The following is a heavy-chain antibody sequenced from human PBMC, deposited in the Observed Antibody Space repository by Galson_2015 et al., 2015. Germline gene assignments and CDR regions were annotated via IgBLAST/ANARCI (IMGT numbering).Heavy chain of an antibody. CDR2: IRSKANSYAT. CDR1: GFTFSGSA. D-gene: IGHD6-13*01. J-gene: IGHJ4*02. V-gene: IGHV3-73*01. Sequence: SLRLSCAASGFTFSGSAMHWVRQASGKGLEWVGRIRSKANSYATAYAASVKGRFTISRDDSKNTAYLQMNSLKTEDTAMYYCTRHGIAAAGTEPLDYWGQGTLVTVSS. CDR3: TRHGIAAAGTEPLDY.